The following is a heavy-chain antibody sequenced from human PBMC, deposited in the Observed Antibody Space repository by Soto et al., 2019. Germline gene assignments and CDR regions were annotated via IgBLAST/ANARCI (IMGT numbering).Heavy chain of an antibody. CDR3: AIVRVADSPLDH. J-gene: IGHJ4*02. D-gene: IGHD2-8*02. Sequence: QVQLVESGGGVVQPGRSLRLSCAGSGFIFSNYGMHWVRQAPGKGLEWVAFISYDGSDILYADSVKGRFTISRDNSKSTLFLHMNRPIAEDTAVYFCAIVRVADSPLDHWGQGSLVTVSS. CDR1: GFIFSNYG. CDR2: ISYDGSDI. V-gene: IGHV3-30*03.